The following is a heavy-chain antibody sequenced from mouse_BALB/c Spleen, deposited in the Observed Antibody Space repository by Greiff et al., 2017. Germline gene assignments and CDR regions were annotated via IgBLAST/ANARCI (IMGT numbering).Heavy chain of an antibody. CDR1: GFTFSSYG. CDR3: ARPDGYYDY. Sequence: EVQVVESGGDLVKPGGSLKLSCAASGFTFSSYGMSWVRQTPDKRLEWVATISSGGSYTYYPDSVKGRFTISRDNAKNTLYLQMSSLKSEDTAMYYCARPDGYYDYWGQGTTLTVSS. V-gene: IGHV5-6*01. CDR2: ISSGGSYT. D-gene: IGHD2-3*01. J-gene: IGHJ2*01.